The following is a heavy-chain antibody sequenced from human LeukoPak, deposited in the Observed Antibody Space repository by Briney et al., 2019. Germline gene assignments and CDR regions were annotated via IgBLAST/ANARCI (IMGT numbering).Heavy chain of an antibody. CDR2: ISAYNGNT. V-gene: IGHV1-18*01. D-gene: IGHD6-19*01. CDR3: ARDGSGTVAVAPGDWFDP. J-gene: IGHJ5*02. CDR1: GYTFTSYG. Sequence: SVKVSCKASGYTFTSYGISWVRQAPGQGLEWMGWISAYNGNTNYAQKLQSRVTMTTDTSTSTAYMELRGLRSDDTAVYYCARDGSGTVAVAPGDWFDPWGKGTLVTVSS.